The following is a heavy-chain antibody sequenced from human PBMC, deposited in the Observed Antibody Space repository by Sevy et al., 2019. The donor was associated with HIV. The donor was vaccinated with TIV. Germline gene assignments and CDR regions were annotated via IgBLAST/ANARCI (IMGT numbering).Heavy chain of an antibody. V-gene: IGHV3-23*01. J-gene: IGHJ3*02. CDR2: ISGSGGST. CDR3: AKDDSGGHYCSGGSCYSGDAFDI. D-gene: IGHD2-15*01. CDR1: GFTFSSYA. Sequence: GGSLRLSCAASGFTFSSYAMSWVRQAPGKGLEWVSAISGSGGSTYYADSVKGRFTISRDNSKNTLYLQMNGLRAEDTAVYYCAKDDSGGHYCSGGSCYSGDAFDIWGQGTMVTVSS.